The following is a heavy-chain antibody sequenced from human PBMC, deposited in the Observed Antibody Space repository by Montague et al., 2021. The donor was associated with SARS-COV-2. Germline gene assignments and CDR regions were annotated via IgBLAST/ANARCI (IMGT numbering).Heavy chain of an antibody. CDR3: ARAVRGRIVVVIAIPYYYFDY. Sequence: SETLSLTCAVYGGSFSGYYWSWIRQPPGKGLEWIGEINHSGSTNYNPSLKSRVTISVDTSKNQFSLKLSSVTAADTAVYYCARAVRGRIVVVIAIPYYYFDYWGQGTLVTVSS. D-gene: IGHD2-21*01. J-gene: IGHJ4*02. V-gene: IGHV4-34*01. CDR1: GGSFSGYY. CDR2: INHSGST.